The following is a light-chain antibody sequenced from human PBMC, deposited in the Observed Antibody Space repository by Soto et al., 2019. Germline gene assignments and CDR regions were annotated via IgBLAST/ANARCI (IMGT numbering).Light chain of an antibody. Sequence: EIVLTQSPGTLSLSPGERATLSCRASQTISNSLVAWYQQKLGQSPRLLIYGASTRATGIPARFSGSGSGTEFTLTISSLQSEDFAVYYCRQYYDWPITFGQGTRLEIK. V-gene: IGKV3-15*01. CDR2: GAS. J-gene: IGKJ5*01. CDR3: RQYYDWPIT. CDR1: QTISNS.